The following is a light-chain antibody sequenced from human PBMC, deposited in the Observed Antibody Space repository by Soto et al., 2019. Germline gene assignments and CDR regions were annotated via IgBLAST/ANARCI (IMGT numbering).Light chain of an antibody. CDR2: AVT. V-gene: IGLV2-14*01. Sequence: QSALTQPASVSGSPGQSITISCTGTSSDVGGYNYVSWYQQHPGKAPKLMIYAVTDRPSGGSSRFSGSKSGNTASLTISGLQAEDEADYYCCAYTSSSTLFGTGTKVTVL. CDR1: SSDVGGYNY. J-gene: IGLJ1*01. CDR3: CAYTSSSTL.